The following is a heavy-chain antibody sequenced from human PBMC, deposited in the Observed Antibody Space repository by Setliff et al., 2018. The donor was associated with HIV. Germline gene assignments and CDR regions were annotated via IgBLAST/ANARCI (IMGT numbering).Heavy chain of an antibody. CDR1: GPSINIHY. Sequence: SETLSLTCTVSGPSINIHYWSWIRQSPGKAFEWIGYIYSTGSTNYNPSLQSRVTISMVASRNQFSLKVTSVTAADTAVYYCAKGAGFYGDYTFDHWGQGKQVTVSS. D-gene: IGHD4-17*01. CDR3: AKGAGFYGDYTFDH. CDR2: IYSTGST. V-gene: IGHV4-59*11. J-gene: IGHJ4*02.